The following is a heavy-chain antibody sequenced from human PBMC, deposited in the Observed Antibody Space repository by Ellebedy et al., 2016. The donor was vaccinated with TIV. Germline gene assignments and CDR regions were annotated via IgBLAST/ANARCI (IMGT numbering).Heavy chain of an antibody. Sequence: SLKISCAASGFTFDDYAMHWVRQAPGKGLEWVSGISWNSGSIGYADSVKGRFTISRDNAKNSLYLQMNSLRAEDTAVYYCARNYGGDYWGQGTLVTVSS. CDR1: GFTFDDYA. CDR3: ARNYGGDY. CDR2: ISWNSGSI. V-gene: IGHV3-9*01. J-gene: IGHJ4*02. D-gene: IGHD4-23*01.